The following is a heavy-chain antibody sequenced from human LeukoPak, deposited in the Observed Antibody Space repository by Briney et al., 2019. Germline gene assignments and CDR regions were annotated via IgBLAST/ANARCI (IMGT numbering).Heavy chain of an antibody. Sequence: ASVKVSCKASGYTFTSYGINWVRQATGQGLEWMGWMNPNSGNTGYAQKFQGRVTMTRNTSISTAYMELSSLRSEDTAVYYCARATKGYYYGSGSPPSYWGQGTLVTVSS. V-gene: IGHV1-8*02. CDR2: MNPNSGNT. CDR3: ARATKGYYYGSGSPPSY. D-gene: IGHD3-10*01. CDR1: GYTFTSYG. J-gene: IGHJ4*02.